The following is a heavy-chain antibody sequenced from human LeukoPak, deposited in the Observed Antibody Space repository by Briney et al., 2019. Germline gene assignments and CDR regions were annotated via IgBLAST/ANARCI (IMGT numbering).Heavy chain of an antibody. CDR1: GFTFSSYA. V-gene: IGHV3-23*01. CDR3: AAYYDFWSGPYYFDY. Sequence: PGGSLRLSCAASGFTFSSYAMSWVRQAPGKGLEWVSAISGSGGSTYYADSVKGRFTISRDNSKNTLYLQMNSLRAEDTAVYYCAAYYDFWSGPYYFDYRGQGTLVTVSS. D-gene: IGHD3-3*01. CDR2: ISGSGGST. J-gene: IGHJ4*02.